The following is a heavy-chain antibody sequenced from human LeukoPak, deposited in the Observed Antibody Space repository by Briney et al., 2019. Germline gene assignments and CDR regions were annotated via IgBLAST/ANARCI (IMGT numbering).Heavy chain of an antibody. V-gene: IGHV1-69*04. J-gene: IGHJ4*02. CDR2: IIPILDIT. CDR1: GDTFSNYA. Sequence: ASVKVSCKASGDTFSNYAISWVRQAPGQGLEWMGRIIPILDITNYAQKFQGRVTITVDKSTTSAYMELRSLRSEDTAVYFCARETILVAGQIDFWGQGTLVTVSS. D-gene: IGHD3-22*01. CDR3: ARETILVAGQIDF.